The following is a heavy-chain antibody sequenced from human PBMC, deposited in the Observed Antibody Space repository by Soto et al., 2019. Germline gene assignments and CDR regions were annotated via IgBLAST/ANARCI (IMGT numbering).Heavy chain of an antibody. V-gene: IGHV3-23*01. CDR3: AKRRGAGGHFDY. J-gene: IGHJ4*02. CDR2: VSIGGST. D-gene: IGHD2-15*01. Sequence: GGFLRLSCAASGFTFSSYAMGWVRQGPGKGLEWVAVVSIGGSTHYADSVRGRFTISRDNSKNTLSLQMNSLTAEDTAVYFCAKRRGAGGHFDYWGQGALVTVSS. CDR1: GFTFSSYA.